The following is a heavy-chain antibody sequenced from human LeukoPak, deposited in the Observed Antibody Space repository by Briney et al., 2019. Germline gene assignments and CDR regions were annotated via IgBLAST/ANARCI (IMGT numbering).Heavy chain of an antibody. CDR2: INHSGST. V-gene: IGHV4-34*01. CDR1: GGSISTYY. Sequence: PSETLSLTCTVSGGSISTYYWSWIRQPPGKGLEWIGEINHSGSTNYNPSLKSRVTISVDTSKNQFSLKLSSVTAADTAVYYCARGLNHKPWGSYFILGENWFDPWGQGTLVTVSS. D-gene: IGHD3-16*01. CDR3: ARGLNHKPWGSYFILGENWFDP. J-gene: IGHJ5*02.